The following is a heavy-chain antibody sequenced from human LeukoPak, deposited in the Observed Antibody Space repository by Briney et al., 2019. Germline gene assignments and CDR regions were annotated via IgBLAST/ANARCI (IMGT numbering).Heavy chain of an antibody. V-gene: IGHV1-24*01. Sequence: ASVKVSCKVSGYTLTELSMHWVRQAPGKGLEWMGGFDPEDGETFYAQKFQGRVTMTKDTSTDTAYMELSSLRSEDTAVYYCARGGSYLSAFDIWGQGTMVTVSS. CDR3: ARGGSYLSAFDI. CDR1: GYTLTELS. D-gene: IGHD1-26*01. CDR2: FDPEDGET. J-gene: IGHJ3*02.